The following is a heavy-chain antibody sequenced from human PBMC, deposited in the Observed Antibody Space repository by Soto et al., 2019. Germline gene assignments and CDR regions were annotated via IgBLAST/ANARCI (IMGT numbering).Heavy chain of an antibody. V-gene: IGHV4-39*07. CDR2: IYYSGST. CDR1: GGSISSSSYF. J-gene: IGHJ4*02. D-gene: IGHD3-22*01. Sequence: SETLSLTCSVSGGSISSSSYFWGWIRQPPGKGLEWIGSIYYSGSTYYNPSLKSRVTISVDTSKNQFSLKLSSVTAADTAVYYCARAYYYDSSGYYSDYWGQGTLVTVSS. CDR3: ARAYYYDSSGYYSDY.